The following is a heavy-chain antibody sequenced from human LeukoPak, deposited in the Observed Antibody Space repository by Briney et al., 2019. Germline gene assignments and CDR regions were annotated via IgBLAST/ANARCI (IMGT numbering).Heavy chain of an antibody. Sequence: SVKVSCKASGGTFSSYAISWVRQAPGQGLEWMGGIIPIFGTANYAQKFQGRVTITTDESTSTAYMELSSLRSEDTAVYYCARGSEGYFEWLPFDYWGQGTLVTVSS. CDR2: IIPIFGTA. CDR1: GGTFSSYA. CDR3: ARGSEGYFEWLPFDY. D-gene: IGHD3-9*01. J-gene: IGHJ4*02. V-gene: IGHV1-69*05.